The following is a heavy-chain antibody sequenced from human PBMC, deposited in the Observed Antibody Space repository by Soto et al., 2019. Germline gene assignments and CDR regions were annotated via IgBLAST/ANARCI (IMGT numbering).Heavy chain of an antibody. CDR3: ARTFYASGSYFLDY. V-gene: IGHV3-72*01. Sequence: EVQLVESGGGLVQPGGSLRLSCAASGFTFSDHYMDWVRQAPGKGLEWVGRTRNKANRYTTEYAASVIGRCTISRDDSKNSMYLQLNSLKSEDTAVYFCARTFYASGSYFLDYLGQGTLVTVSS. CDR2: TRNKANRYTT. J-gene: IGHJ4*02. D-gene: IGHD3-10*01. CDR1: GFTFSDHY.